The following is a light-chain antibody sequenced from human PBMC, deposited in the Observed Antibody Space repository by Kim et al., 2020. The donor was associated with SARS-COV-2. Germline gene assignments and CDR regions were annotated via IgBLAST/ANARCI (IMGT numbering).Light chain of an antibody. V-gene: IGLV4-60*03. J-gene: IGLJ3*02. CDR3: ETWDSNTRV. CDR1: SGHSRNI. Sequence: QPVLTQSSSASGSLGSSVKLTCTLSSGHSRNIIGWHQQQPGKAPRYLMKLEASGSYNKGSGVPDRFSGSSSGADRYLSISNLQSEDEADYYCETWDSNTRVFGGGTKVTVL. CDR2: LEASGSY.